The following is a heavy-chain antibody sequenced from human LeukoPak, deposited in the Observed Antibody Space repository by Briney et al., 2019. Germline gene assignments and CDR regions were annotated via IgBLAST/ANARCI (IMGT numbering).Heavy chain of an antibody. D-gene: IGHD6-6*01. V-gene: IGHV3-48*02. CDR1: GFTFSSYS. CDR3: AKFLAVIAARDSLYFQH. J-gene: IGHJ1*01. CDR2: ISSSSSTI. Sequence: GGSLRLSCAASGFTFSSYSMNWVRQAPGKGLEWVSYISSSSSTIYYADSVKGRFTISRDNAKNSLYLQMNSLRDEDTAVYYCAKFLAVIAARDSLYFQHWGQGTLVTVSS.